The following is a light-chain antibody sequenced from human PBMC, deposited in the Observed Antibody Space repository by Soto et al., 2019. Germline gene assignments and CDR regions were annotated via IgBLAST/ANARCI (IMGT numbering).Light chain of an antibody. CDR1: SSDVGGYNY. J-gene: IGLJ2*01. CDR3: SSYTSSSTSDV. V-gene: IGLV2-14*01. CDR2: DVS. Sequence: QSALTQPASVSGSPGQSITISCTGTSSDVGGYNYVSWYQQHPGKAPKLMIYDVSNRPSGVSNRFSGSKSANTASLTISGLQAEDEADYYCSSYTSSSTSDVFGGGTKLTVL.